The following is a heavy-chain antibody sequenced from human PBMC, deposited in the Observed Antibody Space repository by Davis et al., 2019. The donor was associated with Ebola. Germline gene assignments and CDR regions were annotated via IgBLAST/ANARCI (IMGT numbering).Heavy chain of an antibody. CDR3: ARGKTGLRLGELSLPFDY. CDR2: IYYSGST. Sequence: SETLSLTCTVSGGSIGSYYWSWIRQPPGKGLEWIGYIYYSGSTNYNPSLKSRVTISVDTSKNQFSLKLSSVTAADTAVYYCARGKTGLRLGELSLPFDYWGQGTLVTVSS. D-gene: IGHD3-16*02. V-gene: IGHV4-59*08. CDR1: GGSIGSYY. J-gene: IGHJ4*02.